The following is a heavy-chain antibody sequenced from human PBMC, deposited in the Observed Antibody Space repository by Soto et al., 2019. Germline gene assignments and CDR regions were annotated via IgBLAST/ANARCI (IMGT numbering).Heavy chain of an antibody. V-gene: IGHV1-18*01. CDR2: ISGYNGNT. D-gene: IGHD6-19*01. CDR3: SRFIMVGGWFDPNYYHGMEV. Sequence: QVQLVQSGAEVKKPGASVTVSCKTSGYTFSNYGINWVRQAPGQGLEWMGWISGYNGNTNYAQTVQGRVTMTTDTSTGKVYMELRSLKSDDTAIYYCSRFIMVGGWFDPNYYHGMEVWGQGTTVTVSS. CDR1: GYTFSNYG. J-gene: IGHJ6*02.